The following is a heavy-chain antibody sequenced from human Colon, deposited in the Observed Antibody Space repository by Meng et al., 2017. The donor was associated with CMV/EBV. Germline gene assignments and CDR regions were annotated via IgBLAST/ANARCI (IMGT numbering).Heavy chain of an antibody. D-gene: IGHD2-21*02. CDR1: GFIFSRYG. V-gene: IGHV3-30*02. CDR2: IRFDGSAE. CDR3: ARDPGYGTREVTA. J-gene: IGHJ4*02. Sequence: GESLKISCVASGFIFSRYGMHWVRQAPGKGLEWVTFIRFDGSAEYYADSVKGRFTISRDNAKNSLYLQMDSLRAEDTAVYYCARDPGYGTREVTAWGQGTLVTVSS.